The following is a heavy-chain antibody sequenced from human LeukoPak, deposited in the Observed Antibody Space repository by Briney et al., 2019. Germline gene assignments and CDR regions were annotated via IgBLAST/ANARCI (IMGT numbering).Heavy chain of an antibody. V-gene: IGHV1-2*02. CDR3: ARVGYKYADF. CDR1: VYTFTAYD. CDR2: ISPKSGHT. J-gene: IGHJ4*02. Sequence: ASVKVACKASVYTFTAYDIHWMRQSPRHGLEWLGWISPKSGHTNYAQKFQGRVTMTSDSSISTVFMDLSRLSPDDTAVYFCARVGYKYADFWGQGSQVTAS. D-gene: IGHD5-18*01.